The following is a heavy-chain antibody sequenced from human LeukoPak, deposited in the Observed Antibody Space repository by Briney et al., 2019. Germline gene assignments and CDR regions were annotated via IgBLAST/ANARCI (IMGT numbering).Heavy chain of an antibody. D-gene: IGHD3-10*01. V-gene: IGHV1-69*01. CDR3: ARSGVAENDY. Sequence: ASVKVSCKASGGTFSSYAISWVRQAPGQGLEWMGGIIPIFGTANYAQRFQGRVTITADESTSTAYMKLSSLRSEDTAVYYCARSGVAENDYWGQGTLVTVSS. CDR2: IIPIFGTA. CDR1: GGTFSSYA. J-gene: IGHJ4*02.